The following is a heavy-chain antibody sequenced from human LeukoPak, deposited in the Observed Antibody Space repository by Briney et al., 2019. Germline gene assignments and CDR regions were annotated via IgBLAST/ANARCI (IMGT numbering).Heavy chain of an antibody. CDR3: ARHSGAGTGFVY. CDR1: GGSTSSYY. CDR2: IYYCWST. V-gene: IGHV4-59*08. D-gene: IGHD6-19*01. J-gene: IGHJ4*02. Sequence: PSETLSLTCTVSGGSTSSYYWSWIRQPPGKGLEWIGYIYYCWSTNYNPSLKSRLTISIDTSKNQFSLELSSVTAADTAVYYCARHSGAGTGFVYWGQGTLVTVSS.